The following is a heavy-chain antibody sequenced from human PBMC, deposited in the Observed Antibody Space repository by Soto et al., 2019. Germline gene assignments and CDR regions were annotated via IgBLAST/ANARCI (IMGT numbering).Heavy chain of an antibody. J-gene: IGHJ3*02. CDR3: ARPDDYGDDGAFDI. CDR1: GYTFTSYD. CDR2: MNPNSGNT. V-gene: IGHV1-8*01. D-gene: IGHD4-17*01. Sequence: ASVKVSCKASGYTFTSYDINWVRQATGQGLEWMGWMNPNSGNTGYAQKLQGRVTMTRNTSISTAYMELSSLRSEDTAVYYCARPDDYGDDGAFDIWGQGTMVTVSS.